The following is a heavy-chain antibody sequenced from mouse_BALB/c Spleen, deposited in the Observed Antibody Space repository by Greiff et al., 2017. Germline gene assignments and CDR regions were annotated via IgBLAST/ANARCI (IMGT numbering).Heavy chain of an antibody. Sequence: LQQSGPELVRPGASVKLSCKASGYTFTSYWMHWVKQRHGQGLEWIGNIYPGSGSTNYDEKFKSKGTLTVDTSSSTAYMHLSSLTSEDSAVYYCTIYDYGAMDYWGQGTSVTVSS. CDR3: TIYDYGAMDY. D-gene: IGHD2-4*01. CDR2: IYPGSGST. J-gene: IGHJ4*01. V-gene: IGHV1S22*01. CDR1: GYTFTSYW.